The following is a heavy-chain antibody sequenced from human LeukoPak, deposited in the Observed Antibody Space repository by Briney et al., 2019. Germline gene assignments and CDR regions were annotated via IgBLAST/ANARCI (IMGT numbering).Heavy chain of an antibody. CDR3: ARGITYYYDSSGYYSRYYYYMDV. V-gene: IGHV4-34*01. D-gene: IGHD3-22*01. J-gene: IGHJ6*03. CDR2: INHSGST. Sequence: SETLSLTCAVYGGSFSGYYWSWIRQPPGKGLEWIGEINHSGSTNYNPSLKSRVTISVDTSKNQVSLKLSSVTAADTAVYYCARGITYYYDSSGYYSRYYYYMDVWGKGTTVTVSS. CDR1: GGSFSGYY.